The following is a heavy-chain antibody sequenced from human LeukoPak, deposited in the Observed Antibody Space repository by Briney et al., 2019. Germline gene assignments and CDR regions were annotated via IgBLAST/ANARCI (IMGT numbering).Heavy chain of an antibody. CDR1: GGSFSGYY. CDR2: INHSGST. Sequence: SETLSSTCAVYGGSFSGYYWSWIRQPPGKGLEWIGEINHSGSTNYNPSLKSRVTISVDTSKNQFSLKLSSVTAADTAVYYCARQLGYCSSTSCYADKVDYWGQGTLVTVSS. V-gene: IGHV4-34*01. CDR3: ARQLGYCSSTSCYADKVDY. D-gene: IGHD2-2*01. J-gene: IGHJ4*02.